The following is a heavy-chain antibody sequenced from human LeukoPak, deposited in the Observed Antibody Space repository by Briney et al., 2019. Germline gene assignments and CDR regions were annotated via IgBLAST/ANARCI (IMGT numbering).Heavy chain of an antibody. CDR2: IYHSGST. J-gene: IGHJ4*02. V-gene: IGHV4-30-2*01. CDR1: GGSISSGGYY. CDR3: ARGWVGATFIDY. D-gene: IGHD1-26*01. Sequence: SQTLSLTCTVSGGSISSGGYYWSWIRQPPGKGLEWIGYIYHSGSTYYNPSLKSRVTISVDRSKNQFSLKLSSVTAADTAVYYCARGWVGATFIDYWGQGTQVTVSS.